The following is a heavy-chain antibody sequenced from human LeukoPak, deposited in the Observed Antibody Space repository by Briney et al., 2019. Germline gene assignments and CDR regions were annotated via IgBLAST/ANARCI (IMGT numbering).Heavy chain of an antibody. Sequence: SETLSLTCAVYGGSFSGYYWSWIRQPPGKGLEWIGEINHSGSTNYSPSLKSRVTISVDTSKNQFSLKLSSVTAADTAVYYCARGLNRDTSWFDPWGQGTLVTVSS. V-gene: IGHV4-34*01. CDR2: INHSGST. D-gene: IGHD5-18*01. CDR1: GGSFSGYY. CDR3: ARGLNRDTSWFDP. J-gene: IGHJ5*02.